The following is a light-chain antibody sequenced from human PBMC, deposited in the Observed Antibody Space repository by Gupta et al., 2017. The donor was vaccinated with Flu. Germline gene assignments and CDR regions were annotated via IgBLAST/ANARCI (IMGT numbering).Light chain of an antibody. CDR2: RGN. CDR3: ASYGGSTVYL. J-gene: IGLJ1*01. CDR1: GSYGL. V-gene: IGLV2-23*01. Sequence: GSYGLVSWYQQHPGKVPRLIIYRGNERPSGVSDRFSASTSGNTASLTISGLQSEDEDDYHCASYGGSTVYLFGSATKVTVL.